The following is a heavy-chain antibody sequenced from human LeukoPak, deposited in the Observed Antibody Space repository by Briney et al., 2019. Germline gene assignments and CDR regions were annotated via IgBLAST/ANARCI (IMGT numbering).Heavy chain of an antibody. CDR1: GGSISSYY. V-gene: IGHV4-4*07. D-gene: IGHD3-22*01. Sequence: SETLSLTCTVSGGSISSYYWSWIRQPAGKGLEWIGRIYTSEITNYNPSLKSRVTMSVDTSKNQFSLNLTSVTAADTAVYYCARGGDSSGYEYYFDYWGQGTLVTVSS. CDR2: IYTSEIT. CDR3: ARGGDSSGYEYYFDY. J-gene: IGHJ4*02.